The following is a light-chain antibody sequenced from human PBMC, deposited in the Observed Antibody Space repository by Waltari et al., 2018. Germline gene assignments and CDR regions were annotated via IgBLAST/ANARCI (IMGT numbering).Light chain of an antibody. J-gene: IGKJ5*01. CDR1: QSVSNRY. Sequence: EIVLTQSPGALSLSPGERATLSCRASQSVSNRYLAWYQQKPGQTPRLLIYGASSRATGIPDRFSGSGSGTDFTLTISRLEPEDFAVYYCQQYASSPLTFGQGTRLDIK. CDR2: GAS. CDR3: QQYASSPLT. V-gene: IGKV3-20*01.